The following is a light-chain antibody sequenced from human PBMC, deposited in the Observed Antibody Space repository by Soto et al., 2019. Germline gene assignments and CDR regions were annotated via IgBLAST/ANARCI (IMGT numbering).Light chain of an antibody. V-gene: IGLV1-44*01. CDR3: ATWDDSLNAET. CDR1: TSNIGGNT. CDR2: SNN. J-gene: IGLJ2*01. Sequence: QSVLTQPPSASGTPGQRVTISRSGSTSNIGGNTVNWYQQLPGTAPKLLIYSNNQRPSGVPDRFSGSKSGTSASLAISRLQSEDEATYYCATWDDSLNAETFGGGTKLTVL.